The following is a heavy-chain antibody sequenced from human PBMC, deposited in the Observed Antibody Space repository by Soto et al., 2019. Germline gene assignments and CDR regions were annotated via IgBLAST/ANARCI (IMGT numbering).Heavy chain of an antibody. J-gene: IGHJ4*02. V-gene: IGHV3-23*01. CDR1: GFSFVNYA. D-gene: IGHD2-15*01. CDR2: LSGSGTST. Sequence: GAYPRLSCAASGFSFVNYAVNWVRQAPGKGLEWVSGLSGSGTSTYYADSVKGRFTISRDNSRDTLFLQMNSLTADDTAAYDGAKATTNGGGLSPFASWVQGA. CDR3: AKATTNGGGLSPFAS.